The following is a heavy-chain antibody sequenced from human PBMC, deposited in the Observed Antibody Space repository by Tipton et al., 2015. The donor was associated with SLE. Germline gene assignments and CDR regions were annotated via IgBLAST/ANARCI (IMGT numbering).Heavy chain of an antibody. J-gene: IGHJ4*02. CDR3: ARGAPLGFDY. Sequence: TLSLTCSVSGISTATFHWSWIRQPAGKGLEWIGEIIHSGSPNYNPSLKSRVTISVDASKNQFSLRLSSVTAADTAVYYCARGAPLGFDYWGQGTLVTVSS. CDR2: IIHSGSP. CDR1: GISTATFH. V-gene: IGHV4-61*10.